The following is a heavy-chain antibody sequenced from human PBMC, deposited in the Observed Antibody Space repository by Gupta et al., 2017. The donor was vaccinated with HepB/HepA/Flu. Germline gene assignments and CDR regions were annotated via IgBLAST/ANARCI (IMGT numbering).Heavy chain of an antibody. CDR1: GFTFSNYA. J-gene: IGHJ4*02. Sequence: EVQLVESGGGLVQPGGSLRLSCAASGFTFSNYAMHWVRRAPGKGLESVSAISSNGDRTSYADSVRGRFTISRDNSKNTLYLQMGSLRAEDMAVYYCASNVKTTVTSHSDYWGQGTLVTVSS. D-gene: IGHD4-17*01. CDR2: ISSNGDRT. CDR3: ASNVKTTVTSHSDY. V-gene: IGHV3-64*07.